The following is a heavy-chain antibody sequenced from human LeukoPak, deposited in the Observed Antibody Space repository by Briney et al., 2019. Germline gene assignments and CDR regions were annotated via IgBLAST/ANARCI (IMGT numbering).Heavy chain of an antibody. J-gene: IGHJ4*02. CDR3: ARDNWPLSH. CDR1: GGSISSYY. Sequence: SETLSLTCTVSGGSISSYYWSWIRQPPGKGLEWIGCIYYSGSTNYNPSLKSRVTISVDTSKNQFSLKLSSVTAADTAVYYCARDNWPLSHWGQGTLVTVSS. V-gene: IGHV4-59*01. CDR2: IYYSGST. D-gene: IGHD1-20*01.